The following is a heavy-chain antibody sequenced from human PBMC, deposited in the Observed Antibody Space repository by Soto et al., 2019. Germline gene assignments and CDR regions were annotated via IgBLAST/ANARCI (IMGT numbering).Heavy chain of an antibody. V-gene: IGHV3-7*01. Sequence: WGSLRLSCAASGFIFIRHWINFFRHSPFKWLEWVAKIKQDGSETYYVDSVKGRFTISRNNANNSLFLQMNSLRAEDTSLYYCARDRRRGYSYLSGAYYAIDVWGQGTTVTVSS. CDR3: ARDRRRGYSYLSGAYYAIDV. CDR1: GFIFIRHW. J-gene: IGHJ6*02. CDR2: IKQDGSET. D-gene: IGHD5-18*01.